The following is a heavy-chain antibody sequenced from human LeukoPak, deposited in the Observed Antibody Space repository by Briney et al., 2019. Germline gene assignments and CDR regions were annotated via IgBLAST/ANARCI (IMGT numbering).Heavy chain of an antibody. CDR1: GFTFSSYW. CDR2: IKQDGSEK. J-gene: IGHJ4*02. D-gene: IGHD5-18*01. Sequence: GGSLRLSCAASGFTFSSYWMSWVRQAPGKGLEWVANIKQDGSEKYYVDSVKGQFIISRDNAKNSLYLQMNSLRAEDTAVYYCARLRYSYVHDYWGQGTLVTVSS. CDR3: ARLRYSYVHDY. V-gene: IGHV3-7*01.